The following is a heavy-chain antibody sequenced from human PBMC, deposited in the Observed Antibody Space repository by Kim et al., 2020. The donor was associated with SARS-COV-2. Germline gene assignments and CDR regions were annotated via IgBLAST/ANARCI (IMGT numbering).Heavy chain of an antibody. CDR3: ARAAIFGTWDY. CDR1: GGSISSYD. V-gene: IGHV4-59*01. J-gene: IGHJ1*01. Sequence: SETLSLTCTVSGGSISSYDWSWIRQPPGKGLEWVGFIYYTGSTNNNPTLKSRVTISVDKYKNQFSLKLSYVTAADTAVYYCARAAIFGTWDYWGHGTLVTVSS. CDR2: IYYTGST. D-gene: IGHD3-3*01.